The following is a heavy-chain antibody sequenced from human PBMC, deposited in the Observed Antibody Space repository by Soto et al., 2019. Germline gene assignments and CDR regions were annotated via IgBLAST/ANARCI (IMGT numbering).Heavy chain of an antibody. CDR1: GYSFTSYW. CDR2: IYPGDSDT. D-gene: IGHD5-18*01. J-gene: IGHJ6*02. V-gene: IGHV5-51*01. CDR3: ARNSGYSYGYDYGMDV. Sequence: GESLKISCKGSGYSFTSYWIGWVRQMPGKGLEWMGIIYPGDSDTRYSPSFQGQVTISADKSISTAYLQWSSLKASDTAMYYCARNSGYSYGYDYGMDVWGQGTTVTVSS.